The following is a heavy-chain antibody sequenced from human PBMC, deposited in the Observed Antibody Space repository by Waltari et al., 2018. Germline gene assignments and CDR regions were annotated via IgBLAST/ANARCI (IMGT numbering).Heavy chain of an antibody. D-gene: IGHD3-16*01. J-gene: IGHJ5*02. Sequence: EMQQLESGGGLVQPGGSLRLSCSTSGLPLTNYAMTWVRQAPGKGLEWVSAISAGGATTYYSDSMKGRFTISRDNSKNTLYLQMYSLRAEDTAVYYCARVLRMGDLPHLSWGQGTLVTVSS. CDR1: GLPLTNYA. CDR2: ISAGGATT. CDR3: ARVLRMGDLPHLS. V-gene: IGHV3-23*01.